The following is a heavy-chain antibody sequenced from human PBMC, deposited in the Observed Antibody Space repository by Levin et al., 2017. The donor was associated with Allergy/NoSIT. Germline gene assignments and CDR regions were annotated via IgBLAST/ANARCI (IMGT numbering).Heavy chain of an antibody. J-gene: IGHJ4*02. D-gene: IGHD3-16*02. CDR3: ARGPNPLGVSYLKF. CDR1: GFTFNSYA. V-gene: IGHV3-23*01. CDR2: IRGSGSNA. Sequence: GASVKVSCAASGFTFNSYAMTWVRQAPGKGLEWLASIRGSGSNAYYADSVKGRFTISRDSSKNTLFLQMNSLSVEDTAVYFCARGPNPLGVSYLKFWGQGSLVTVSS.